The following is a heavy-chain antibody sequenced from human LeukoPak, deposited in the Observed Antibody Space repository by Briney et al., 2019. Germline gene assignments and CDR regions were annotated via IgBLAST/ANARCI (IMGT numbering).Heavy chain of an antibody. CDR3: AKKALIGSTSRTWFDP. Sequence: GGSLRLSCSASGFTFSGYAMNWVRQAPGKGLEWVSTISGSGGSTYYADSVKGRFTISRDNSKNTLYLQMNSLRAEDTAVYYCAKKALIGSTSRTWFDPWGQGTLVTVSS. V-gene: IGHV3-23*01. CDR1: GFTFSGYA. J-gene: IGHJ5*02. CDR2: ISGSGGST. D-gene: IGHD1-7*01.